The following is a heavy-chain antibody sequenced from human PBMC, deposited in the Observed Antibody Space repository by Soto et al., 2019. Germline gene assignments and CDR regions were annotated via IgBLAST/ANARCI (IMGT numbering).Heavy chain of an antibody. CDR1: GYSFTSYW. J-gene: IGHJ4*02. CDR2: IDPSDSYT. V-gene: IGHV5-10-1*01. Sequence: ESLKISCKASGYSFTSYWITWVRQMPGKGLEWMGRIDPSDSYTNYSPSFQGHVTISGDKSISTACLQWSSLKASDTAMYYCARHLGQVGHFDYWGQGTLVTVSS. CDR3: ARHLGQVGHFDY. D-gene: IGHD1-26*01.